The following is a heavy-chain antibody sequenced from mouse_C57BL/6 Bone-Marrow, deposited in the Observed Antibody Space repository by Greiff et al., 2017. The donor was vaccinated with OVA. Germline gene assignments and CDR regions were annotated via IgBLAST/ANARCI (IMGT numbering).Heavy chain of an antibody. Sequence: QVQLQQPGAELVRPGSSVKLSCKASGYTFTSYWMDWVKQRPGQGLEWIGNIYPSDSETHYNQKFKDKATLTVDKSSSTAYMQLSSLTSEDSAVYYCAKGYYWYFDVWGTGTTVTVSS. V-gene: IGHV1-61*01. D-gene: IGHD2-2*01. CDR1: GYTFTSYW. CDR3: AKGYYWYFDV. CDR2: IYPSDSET. J-gene: IGHJ1*03.